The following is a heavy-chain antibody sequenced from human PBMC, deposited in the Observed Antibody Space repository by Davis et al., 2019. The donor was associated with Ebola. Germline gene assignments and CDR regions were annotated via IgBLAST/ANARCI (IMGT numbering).Heavy chain of an antibody. CDR3: ATITPIDY. J-gene: IGHJ4*02. CDR1: GFTFKMFA. V-gene: IGHV3-21*04. D-gene: IGHD5-12*01. CDR2: IGASSNDI. Sequence: PGGSLRLSCAASGFTFKMFAMYWFRQPPGKGLEWVSHIGASSNDISYADSVKGRFTISRDNAKNSLYLQMNSLRAEDTALYYCATITPIDYWGQGTLVTVSS.